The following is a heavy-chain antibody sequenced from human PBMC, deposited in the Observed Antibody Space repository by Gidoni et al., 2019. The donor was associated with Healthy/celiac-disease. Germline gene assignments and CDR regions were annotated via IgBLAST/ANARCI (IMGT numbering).Heavy chain of an antibody. CDR2: IIPIFGTA. D-gene: IGHD3-3*01. J-gene: IGHJ4*02. V-gene: IGHV1-69*01. CDR1: GGTFSSYA. CDR3: ASIFWSGYRTIDY. Sequence: QVQLVQSGAAVKKPGSSVTVSCKASGGTFSSYAISWGRQAPGQGLEWMGGIIPIFGTANYAQKFQGRVTITADESTSTAYMELSSLRSEDTAVYYCASIFWSGYRTIDYWGQGTLVTVSS.